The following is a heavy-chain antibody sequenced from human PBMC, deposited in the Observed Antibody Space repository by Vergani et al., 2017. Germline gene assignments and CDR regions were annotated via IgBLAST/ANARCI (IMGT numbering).Heavy chain of an antibody. D-gene: IGHD2-2*01. V-gene: IGHV1-46*03. CDR2: INPSGGST. CDR3: ARVGYCSSTSCPIVDY. J-gene: IGHJ4*02. CDR1: GYTFTSYY. Sequence: QVQLVQSGAEVKKPGASVKVSCKASGYTFTSYYMHWVRQAPGQGLEWMGIINPSGGSTSYAQKFQGRVTMTRDTSTSTVYMELSSLRSEDTAVYYCARVGYCSSTSCPIVDYWGQGTLVTVSS.